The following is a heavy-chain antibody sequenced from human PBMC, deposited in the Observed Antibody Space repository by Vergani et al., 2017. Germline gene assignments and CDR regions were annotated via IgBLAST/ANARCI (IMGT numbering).Heavy chain of an antibody. J-gene: IGHJ5*01. Sequence: EVLLVESGGDLVQPGGSLRLSCEASGFNFQIYWMGWVRQTAEKGLEWVANIKQDGSEDYYVDSVKGRFTITRDNAKIFIYLQMNSLRADDTAVYYCVRGGLDTIYNWFDPWGQGTRVTVSS. D-gene: IGHD5-18*01. V-gene: IGHV3-7*01. CDR1: GFNFQIYW. CDR2: IKQDGSED. CDR3: VRGGLDTIYNWFDP.